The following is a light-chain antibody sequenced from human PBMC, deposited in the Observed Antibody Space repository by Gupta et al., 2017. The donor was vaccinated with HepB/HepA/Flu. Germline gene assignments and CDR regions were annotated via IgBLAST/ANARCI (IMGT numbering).Light chain of an antibody. Sequence: SSELTQDPAVSVALGQTVKITCQGDSLRTYFVNWYQQKPRQAPLLIILGKDNRPSGIPDRFACSSSGSTASSLATGAQAEEEAVDFCNSRDSNGLVWIFGGGTKLTVL. CDR3: NSRDSNGLVWI. J-gene: IGLJ2*01. V-gene: IGLV3-19*01. CDR2: GKD. CDR1: SLRTYF.